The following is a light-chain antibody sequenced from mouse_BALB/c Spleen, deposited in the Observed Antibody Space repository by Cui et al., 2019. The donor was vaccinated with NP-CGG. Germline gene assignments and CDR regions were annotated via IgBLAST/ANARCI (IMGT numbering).Light chain of an antibody. CDR3: ALWYSNHWV. J-gene: IGLJ1*01. CDR1: TGAVTTTNY. Sequence: QAVVTQASALTTSPGETVTFTCRSSTGAVTTTNYANWVQEKPDHLFTGLIGGTNNRTPGVPARFSGSLLGDKAALTITGAQTEDEAIYFCALWYSNHWVFGGGTKLTVL. V-gene: IGLV1*01. CDR2: GTN.